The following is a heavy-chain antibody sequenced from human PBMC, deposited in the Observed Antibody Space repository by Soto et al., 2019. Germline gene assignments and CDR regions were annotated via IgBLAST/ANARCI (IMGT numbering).Heavy chain of an antibody. J-gene: IGHJ4*02. D-gene: IGHD6-13*01. CDR2: ISGRGGST. V-gene: IGHV3-23*01. CDR1: GFTFSSYA. Sequence: GGSLRLSCAASGFTFSSYAMSWVRQAPGKGLEWVSAISGRGGSTYYADSVKGRFTISRDNSKNTLYLQMNSLRAEDTAVYYCAKGGLGSTRIAAAGCDYWGQGTLVTVSS. CDR3: AKGGLGSTRIAAAGCDY.